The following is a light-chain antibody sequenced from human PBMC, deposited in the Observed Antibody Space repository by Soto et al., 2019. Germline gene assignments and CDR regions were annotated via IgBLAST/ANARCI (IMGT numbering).Light chain of an antibody. CDR3: QQYDSLPYT. Sequence: DIQMTQSPSTLSASVGDRVTITCRASQSISSWLAWYQQKPGKAPKLLIFDGSYLEAGVPSRFSGSGSGTDFSFTISSLQSEDIATYYCQQYDSLPYTFGQGTKLEIK. V-gene: IGKV1-5*01. J-gene: IGKJ2*01. CDR1: QSISSW. CDR2: DGS.